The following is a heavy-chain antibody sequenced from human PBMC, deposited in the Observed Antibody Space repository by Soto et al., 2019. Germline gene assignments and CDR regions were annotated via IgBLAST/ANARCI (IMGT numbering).Heavy chain of an antibody. Sequence: GASVKVCCKDSGGTLNSYAIRWVRQANEQGLEWMGEIIPIFGTANYAQKFQGRVTITADESTSTAYMELSSLRSEDTAVYYCARDRAYYDILTGHQRAFDIWGQGTMVTVSS. D-gene: IGHD3-9*01. CDR2: IIPIFGTA. J-gene: IGHJ3*02. CDR3: ARDRAYYDILTGHQRAFDI. V-gene: IGHV1-69*13. CDR1: GGTLNSYA.